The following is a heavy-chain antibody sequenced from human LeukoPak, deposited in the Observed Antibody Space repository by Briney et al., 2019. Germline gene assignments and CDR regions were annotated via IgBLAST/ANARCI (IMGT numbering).Heavy chain of an antibody. CDR2: FDPEDGET. CDR3: ARVGATRGNY. J-gene: IGHJ4*02. Sequence: ASVKVSCKVSGYTLSESSMHWVRQAPGKGLEWMGGFDPEDGETIYEEKFQGRVTMTEDTFTDKAYMELKSLRSADTAVCYCARVGATRGNYWGQGTLVTVSS. D-gene: IGHD1-26*01. V-gene: IGHV1-24*01. CDR1: GYTLSESS.